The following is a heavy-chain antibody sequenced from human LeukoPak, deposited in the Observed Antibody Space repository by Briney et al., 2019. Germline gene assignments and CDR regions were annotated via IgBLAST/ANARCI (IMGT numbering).Heavy chain of an antibody. CDR2: INPNSGGT. Sequence: ASVKVSCMASGYTFTGYYMHWVRQAPGQGLEWMGWINPNSGGTNYAQKFQGRVTMTRDTSISTAYMELSRLRSDDTAVYYCARDKVVGAWWWFDPWGQGTLVTVSS. D-gene: IGHD1-26*01. J-gene: IGHJ5*02. CDR1: GYTFTGYY. CDR3: ARDKVVGAWWWFDP. V-gene: IGHV1-2*02.